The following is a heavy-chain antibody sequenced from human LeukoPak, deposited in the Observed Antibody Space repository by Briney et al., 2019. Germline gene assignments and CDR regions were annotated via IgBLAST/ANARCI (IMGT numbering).Heavy chain of an antibody. J-gene: IGHJ6*03. CDR2: ISYDGGNK. CDR1: GFTFSSYG. Sequence: PGGSLRLSCAASGFTFSSYGMHWVRQAPGKGLEWVAVISYDGGNKYYADSVKGRFTISRDNSKNTLYLQMNSLRAEDTAVYYCAKGNSNFYYYYYYTDVWGKGTTVTVSS. V-gene: IGHV3-30*18. D-gene: IGHD4-11*01. CDR3: AKGNSNFYYYYYYTDV.